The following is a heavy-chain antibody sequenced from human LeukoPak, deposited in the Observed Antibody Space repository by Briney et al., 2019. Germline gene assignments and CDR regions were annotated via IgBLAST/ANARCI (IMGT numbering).Heavy chain of an antibody. V-gene: IGHV4-31*03. CDR1: GGSISSGGYY. J-gene: IGHJ6*04. Sequence: PSETLSLTCTVSGGSISSGGYYWSWIRQHPGKGLEWIGYIYYSGSTYYNPSLKSRVTISVDTSKNQSSLKLSSVTAADTAVYYCARGGYDYYYYGMDVWGKGTTVTVSS. CDR2: IYYSGST. D-gene: IGHD5-12*01. CDR3: ARGGYDYYYYGMDV.